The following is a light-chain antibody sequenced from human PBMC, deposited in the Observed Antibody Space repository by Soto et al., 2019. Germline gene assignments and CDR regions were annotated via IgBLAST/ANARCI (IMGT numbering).Light chain of an antibody. J-gene: IGKJ3*01. CDR3: HQAHTFPYT. CDR2: GAS. CDR1: QHIDRW. V-gene: IGKV1-12*01. Sequence: DIQLTQSPSSVSASVGDRVNITCRANQHIDRWLAWFQQKPGKAPELLIYGASILESWVPSRFNGSRSGTDFTLTIIGLQPEYFATYYCHQAHTFPYTFGPGTKVDLK.